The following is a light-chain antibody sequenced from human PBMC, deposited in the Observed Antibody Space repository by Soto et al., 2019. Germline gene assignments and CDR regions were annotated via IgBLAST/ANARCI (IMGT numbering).Light chain of an antibody. V-gene: IGLV2-14*02. CDR3: SSFTGSSYV. J-gene: IGLJ1*01. CDR2: DVT. Sequence: QSVLTQPASVSGSPGQSITISCSGTSSDVGTYNLVSWYQHNPGRAPKVMICDVTNRPSGVSNRFSGSKSGNTASLTISGLQAEDEADYYCSSFTGSSYVFGTGTKVTVL. CDR1: SSDVGTYNL.